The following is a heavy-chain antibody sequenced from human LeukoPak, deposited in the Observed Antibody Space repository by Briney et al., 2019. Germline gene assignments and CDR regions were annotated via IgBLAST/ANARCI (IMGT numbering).Heavy chain of an antibody. Sequence: GASVKVSCKASGYTFTSYGISWVRQAPGQGLECMGWISAYNGNANYAQNLQGRVTMTTDTSTSTAYMELRSLRSDDTAVYYCVRYFDWPRPFDYWGQGPLVTVSS. D-gene: IGHD3-9*01. J-gene: IGHJ4*02. V-gene: IGHV1-18*04. CDR3: VRYFDWPRPFDY. CDR2: ISAYNGNA. CDR1: GYTFTSYG.